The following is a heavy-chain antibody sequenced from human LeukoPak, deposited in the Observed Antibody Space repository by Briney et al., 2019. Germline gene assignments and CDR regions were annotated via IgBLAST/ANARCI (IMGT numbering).Heavy chain of an antibody. Sequence: EASVKVSCKASGGTFSSYAISWVRQAPGQGLEWMGWINPNSGGTNYARKFQGRVTMTRDTSISTAYMELSRLRSDDTAVYYCAREYSSGFDYWGQGTLVTVSS. V-gene: IGHV1-2*02. J-gene: IGHJ4*02. CDR2: INPNSGGT. CDR1: GGTFSSYA. CDR3: AREYSSGFDY. D-gene: IGHD6-25*01.